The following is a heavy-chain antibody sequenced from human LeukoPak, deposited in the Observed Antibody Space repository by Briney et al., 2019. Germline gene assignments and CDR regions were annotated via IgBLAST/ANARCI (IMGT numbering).Heavy chain of an antibody. CDR2: IGSTSDYR. CDR3: ARPPFVDAPMAFYWYFDL. CDR1: GFTFSGYS. D-gene: IGHD5-18*01. V-gene: IGHV3-21*01. Sequence: PGGSLRLSCTASGFTFSGYSMSWVRQAPGKGLEWVSSIGSTSDYRYYADSVKGRFTISRDNAKNSLYLQMNSLRAEDTAVYYCARPPFVDAPMAFYWYFDLWGRGTLVTVSS. J-gene: IGHJ2*01.